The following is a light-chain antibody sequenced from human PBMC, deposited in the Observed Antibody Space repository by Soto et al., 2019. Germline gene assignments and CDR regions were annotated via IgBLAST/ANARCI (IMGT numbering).Light chain of an antibody. CDR2: GNS. CDR3: QSYDSSPTVV. CDR1: SSNIGAGYD. J-gene: IGLJ2*01. Sequence: QSVLTQPPSVSGAPGQRVTISCTGSSSNIGAGYDVHWYQQLPGTAPKLLIYGNSNRPSGVPDRFSGSKSGTSASLAITGLQAEDEADYHCQSYDSSPTVVFGGGTQLTVL. V-gene: IGLV1-40*01.